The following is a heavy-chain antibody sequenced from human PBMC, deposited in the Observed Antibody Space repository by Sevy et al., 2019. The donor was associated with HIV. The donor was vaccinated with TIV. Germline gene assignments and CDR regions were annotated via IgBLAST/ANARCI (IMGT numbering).Heavy chain of an antibody. J-gene: IGHJ6*02. CDR1: GFVFSSYT. Sequence: GGSLRLSCAASGFVFSSYTMNWVRQSPGKGLEWVSSISSSSRYIFYADSVKGRFTISRDNARNSLYLQMNSLRAEDTAVYYCARDLRGVERRSVYYYYGMDVWGQGTTVTVSS. V-gene: IGHV3-21*01. CDR2: ISSSSRYI. CDR3: ARDLRGVERRSVYYYYGMDV. D-gene: IGHD1-1*01.